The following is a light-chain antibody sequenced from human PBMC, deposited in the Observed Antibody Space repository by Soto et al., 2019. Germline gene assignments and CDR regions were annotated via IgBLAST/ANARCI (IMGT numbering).Light chain of an antibody. V-gene: IGLV2-8*01. J-gene: IGLJ3*02. CDR2: DVT. Sequence: QSALTQPPSASGSRGQSVAISCTGTSSDVGAFDYVSWYQHHPGKVPKLLLYDVTKRPSGVPDRFSGSKSGNTASLTVSGLQAEDEADYYCSSYAGSNNWVFGGGTKVTVL. CDR3: SSYAGSNNWV. CDR1: SSDVGAFDY.